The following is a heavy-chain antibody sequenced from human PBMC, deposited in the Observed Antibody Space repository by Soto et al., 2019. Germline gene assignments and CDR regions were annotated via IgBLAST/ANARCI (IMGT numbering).Heavy chain of an antibody. V-gene: IGHV3-23*01. CDR3: AKRRGAGGHFDY. D-gene: IGHD2-15*01. CDR2: VSIGGST. Sequence: VGSLRLSCAASGFTFSSYAMGWVRQGPGKGLEWVAVVSIGGSTHYTDSVRGRFTISRDNSKNTLSLQMNSLTAEDTAVYFCAKRRGAGGHFDYWGQGALVTVSS. CDR1: GFTFSSYA. J-gene: IGHJ4*02.